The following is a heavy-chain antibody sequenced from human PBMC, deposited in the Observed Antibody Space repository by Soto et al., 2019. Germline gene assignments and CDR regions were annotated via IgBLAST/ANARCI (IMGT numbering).Heavy chain of an antibody. CDR3: ARDWFTYYYDSSGYYYLDAFDI. CDR1: GYTFTSYG. D-gene: IGHD3-22*01. J-gene: IGHJ3*02. V-gene: IGHV1-18*01. Sequence: ASVKVSCKASGYTFTSYGIGWVRQAPGQGLEWMGWISAYNGNTNYAQKLQGRVTMTTDTSTSTAYMELRSLRSDDTAVYYCARDWFTYYYDSSGYYYLDAFDIWGQGTMVTVSS. CDR2: ISAYNGNT.